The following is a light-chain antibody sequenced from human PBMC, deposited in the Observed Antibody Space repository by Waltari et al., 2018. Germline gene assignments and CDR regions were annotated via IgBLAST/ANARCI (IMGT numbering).Light chain of an antibody. Sequence: QSVLTQAPSASGTPGQRITISCSGGSSNIGSNYVSWYQHLPGAAPKLLIGRDELRPSGVPDRISGSKSGTSASLSISGLRSEDEADYYCAAWDDSLSALVFGGGTKLTVL. CDR1: SSNIGSNY. CDR3: AAWDDSLSALV. V-gene: IGLV1-47*01. CDR2: RDE. J-gene: IGLJ3*02.